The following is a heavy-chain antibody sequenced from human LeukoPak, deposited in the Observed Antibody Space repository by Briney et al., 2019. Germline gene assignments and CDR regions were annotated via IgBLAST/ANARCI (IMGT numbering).Heavy chain of an antibody. Sequence: ASVKVSCEASGYTFTSYGISWVRQAPGQGLEWMGWISAYNGNTNYAQKLQGRVTMTTDTSTSTAYMELRSLRSDDTAVYYCARLMTTVTTFLRSYWYFDLWGRGTLSLSPQ. V-gene: IGHV1-18*01. CDR2: ISAYNGNT. J-gene: IGHJ2*01. CDR3: ARLMTTVTTFLRSYWYFDL. D-gene: IGHD4-17*01. CDR1: GYTFTSYG.